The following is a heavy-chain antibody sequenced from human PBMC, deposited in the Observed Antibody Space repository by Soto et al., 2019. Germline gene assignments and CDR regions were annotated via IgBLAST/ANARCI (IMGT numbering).Heavy chain of an antibody. D-gene: IGHD2-15*01. CDR3: SKGIGPLSTYGMDV. CDR1: GFTFSGYA. V-gene: IGHV3-23*01. Sequence: EVLLLESGGDLVQPGGSLRLSCAASGFTFSGYAMMWVRQAPGKGLDWVSHLSGSGGNTYYADSVKGRFTISRDNPKTTLNLLMNILRTEDTALYDCSKGIGPLSTYGMDVWGQGTTVTVSS. CDR2: LSGSGGNT. J-gene: IGHJ6*02.